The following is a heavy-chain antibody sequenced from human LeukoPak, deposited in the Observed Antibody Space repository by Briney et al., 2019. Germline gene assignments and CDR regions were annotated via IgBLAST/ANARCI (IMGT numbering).Heavy chain of an antibody. J-gene: IGHJ4*02. Sequence: SETLSLTCTVSGGSISSYYWSWIRQPPGKGLEWIGYIYYSGSTNYNPSFKSRVTISVDTSNNQFSLKLSSVTAADTAVYYCARDTSGYRRGSFDYWGEGTLVTVSS. CDR1: GGSISSYY. D-gene: IGHD3-22*01. CDR2: IYYSGST. CDR3: ARDTSGYRRGSFDY. V-gene: IGHV4-59*01.